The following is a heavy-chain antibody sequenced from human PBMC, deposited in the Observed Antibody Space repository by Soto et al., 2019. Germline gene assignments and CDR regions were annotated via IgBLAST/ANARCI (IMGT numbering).Heavy chain of an antibody. J-gene: IGHJ4*02. CDR1: GLPHSNFA. CDR3: AKDAVYNDGLWLMAD. D-gene: IGHD2-21*01. Sequence: GSLRLSCTASGLPHSNFAMVWVRQAPWKGLECVSGIYGSGRGIEYADSVKGRFTISRDNSKNTVYLEMTDLRADDTAIYYCAKDAVYNDGLWLMADWGQGTQVPAPQ. CDR2: IYGSGRGI. V-gene: IGHV3-23*05.